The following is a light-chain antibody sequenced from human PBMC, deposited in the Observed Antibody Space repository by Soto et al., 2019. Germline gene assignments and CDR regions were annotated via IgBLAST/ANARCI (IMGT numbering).Light chain of an antibody. Sequence: QSVLAQPASESGSPGQSITISCTGTSSDVGSYNLVSWYQQHPGKAPKLMIYEGSKRPSGVSNRFSGSKSGNTASLTISGLQAEDEADYYCCSYAGSSPYVFGTGTKVTVL. V-gene: IGLV2-23*01. CDR1: SSDVGSYNL. CDR2: EGS. J-gene: IGLJ1*01. CDR3: CSYAGSSPYV.